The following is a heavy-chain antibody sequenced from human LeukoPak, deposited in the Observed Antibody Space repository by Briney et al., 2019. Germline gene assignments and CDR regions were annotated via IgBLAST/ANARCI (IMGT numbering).Heavy chain of an antibody. CDR1: EFTFSSYG. J-gene: IGHJ6*03. D-gene: IGHD3-16*01. V-gene: IGHV3-30*02. Sequence: GGSLRLSCEASEFTFSSYGMHWVRQAPGKGLDWVAFIRYDGSTQYYADSVKGRFAISRDNSKNTLYLQMNSLRGEDTAVYYCARISLTFGGAYYMDVWGKGTPVTISS. CDR2: IRYDGSTQ. CDR3: ARISLTFGGAYYMDV.